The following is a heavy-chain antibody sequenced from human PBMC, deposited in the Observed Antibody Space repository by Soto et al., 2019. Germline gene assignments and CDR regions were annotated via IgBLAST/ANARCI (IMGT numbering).Heavy chain of an antibody. D-gene: IGHD1-7*01. V-gene: IGHV1-69*13. CDR2: IIPIFGTA. CDR3: ARDLSPTGTTDYYYYGMDV. CDR1: GGTFSSYA. J-gene: IGHJ6*02. Sequence: SVKVSCKASGGTFSSYAISWVRQAPGQGLEWMGGIIPIFGTANYAQKFQGRVTITADESTGTAYMELSSLRSEDTAVYYRARDLSPTGTTDYYYYGMDVWGQGTTVTVSS.